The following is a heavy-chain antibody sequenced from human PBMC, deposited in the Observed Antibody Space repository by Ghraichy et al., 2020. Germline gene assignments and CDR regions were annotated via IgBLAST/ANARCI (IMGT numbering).Heavy chain of an antibody. V-gene: IGHV3-48*04. J-gene: IGHJ5*02. CDR1: GFTFSSYS. CDR3: ARANYYDSSGYYFDWFDP. Sequence: LSLTCAASGFTFSSYSMNWVRQAPGKGLEWVSYISSSSSTIYYADSVKGRFTISRDNAKNSLYLQMNSLRAEDTAVYYCARANYYDSSGYYFDWFDPWGQGTLVTVSS. D-gene: IGHD3-22*01. CDR2: ISSSSSTI.